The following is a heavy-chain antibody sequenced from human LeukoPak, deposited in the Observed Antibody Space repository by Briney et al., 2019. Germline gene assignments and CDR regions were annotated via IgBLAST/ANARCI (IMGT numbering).Heavy chain of an antibody. Sequence: GGSLRLSCAASGFTVSRNYMSWVRQAPGKGLEWVSYISSSGSTIYYADSVKGRFTISRDNAKNSLYLQMNSLRAEDTAVYYCARDRVWRGIQLGTFDPWGQGTLVTVSS. D-gene: IGHD5-18*01. V-gene: IGHV3-11*04. CDR2: ISSSGSTI. CDR1: GFTVSRNY. CDR3: ARDRVWRGIQLGTFDP. J-gene: IGHJ5*02.